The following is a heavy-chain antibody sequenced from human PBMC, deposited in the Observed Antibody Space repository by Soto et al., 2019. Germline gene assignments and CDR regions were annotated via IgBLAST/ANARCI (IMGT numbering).Heavy chain of an antibody. CDR2: IYYSGST. J-gene: IGHJ5*02. V-gene: IGHV4-39*01. CDR3: ARQQLAYVWFDP. D-gene: IGHD6-13*01. Sequence: LSLTCTVSGGSISSSSYYWGWIRQPPGKGLEWIGSIYYSGSTYYNPSLKSRVTISVDTSKNQFSLKLSSVTAADTAVYYCARQQLAYVWFDPWGQGTLVTVSS. CDR1: GGSISSSSYY.